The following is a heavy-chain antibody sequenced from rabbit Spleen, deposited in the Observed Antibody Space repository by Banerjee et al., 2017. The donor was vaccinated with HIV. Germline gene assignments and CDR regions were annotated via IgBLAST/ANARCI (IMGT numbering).Heavy chain of an antibody. CDR2: IDTGSSGFT. CDR1: GVSFSSSSY. Sequence: QSLEESGGGLVKPEGSLTLTCTASGVSFSSSSYMCWVRQAPGKGLEWIACIDTGSSGFTYFATWAKGRFTISKTSSTTVTLQLTRLTAADTATYFCARDTSSSFSSYGMDLWGPGTLVTVS. V-gene: IGHV1S40*01. J-gene: IGHJ6*01. D-gene: IGHD1-1*01. CDR3: ARDTSSSFSSYGMDL.